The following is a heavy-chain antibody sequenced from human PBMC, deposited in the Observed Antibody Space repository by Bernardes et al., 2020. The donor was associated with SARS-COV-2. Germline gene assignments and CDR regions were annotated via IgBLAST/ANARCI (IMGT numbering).Heavy chain of an antibody. CDR2: ISTGGANT. CDR1: GFTFSSFA. J-gene: IGHJ4*02. CDR3: ATYPENRGLPY. Sequence: GGSLRLSCAASGFTFSSFAMSWVRQTPDKGLEWVSSISTGGANTFYADSVKGRFTISRDNSKNTLYLQMYSLRVDDTALYYCATYPENRGLPYWGQGTLVTVSS. V-gene: IGHV3-23*01. D-gene: IGHD3-10*01.